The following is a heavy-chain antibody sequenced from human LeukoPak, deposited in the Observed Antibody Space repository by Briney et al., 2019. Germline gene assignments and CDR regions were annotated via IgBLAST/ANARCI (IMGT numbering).Heavy chain of an antibody. J-gene: IGHJ3*02. CDR3: ARDPLVVITTAPAANAFDI. Sequence: EASVKVSCKASGYTFTGYYMHWVRQAPGQGLEWMGWINPNSGGTNYAQKFQGRVTMTRDTSISTAYMELSRLRSDDTAVYYCARDPLVVITTAPAANAFDIWGQGTMVTVSS. V-gene: IGHV1-2*02. D-gene: IGHD3-22*01. CDR2: INPNSGGT. CDR1: GYTFTGYY.